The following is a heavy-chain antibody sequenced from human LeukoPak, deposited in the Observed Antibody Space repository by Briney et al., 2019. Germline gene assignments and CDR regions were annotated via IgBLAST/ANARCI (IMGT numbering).Heavy chain of an antibody. CDR3: ARDTGVPPRYWFDP. V-gene: IGHV3-33*01. Sequence: PGGSLRLSCAASGFTFSSYGMHWVRQAPGKGLEWVAVIWYDGSNKYYADSVKGRFTISRDNSKNTLYLQMNSLRAEDTAVYYCARDTGVPPRYWFDPWGQGTLVTVSS. CDR1: GFTFSSYG. J-gene: IGHJ5*02. CDR2: IWYDGSNK. D-gene: IGHD4-23*01.